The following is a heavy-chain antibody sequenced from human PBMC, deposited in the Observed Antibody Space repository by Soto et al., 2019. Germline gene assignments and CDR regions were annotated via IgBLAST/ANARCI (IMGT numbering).Heavy chain of an antibody. Sequence: GGSLRLSCAASGFTFSSYSMNWVRQAPGKGLEWVSSISSSSSYIYYADSVKGRFTISRDNAKNSLYLQMNSLRAEDTAVYYCARDRLIFRYDILTGYHPFDYWGQGTLVTVSS. D-gene: IGHD3-9*01. V-gene: IGHV3-21*01. CDR1: GFTFSSYS. CDR2: ISSSSSYI. J-gene: IGHJ4*02. CDR3: ARDRLIFRYDILTGYHPFDY.